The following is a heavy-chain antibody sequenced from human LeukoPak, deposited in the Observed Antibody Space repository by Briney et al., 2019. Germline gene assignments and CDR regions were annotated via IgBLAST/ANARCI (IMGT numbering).Heavy chain of an antibody. D-gene: IGHD4-23*01. CDR3: ASNQGATVVTPSDY. J-gene: IGHJ4*02. Sequence: GGSLRLSCAASGFTFSNAWMSWVRQAPGKGLEWVGRIKSKTDGGTTDYAAPVKGRFTISRDDSKNTLYLQMNSLRAEDTAVYYCASNQGATVVTPSDYWGQGTLVTVSS. CDR1: GFTFSNAW. CDR2: IKSKTDGGTT. V-gene: IGHV3-15*01.